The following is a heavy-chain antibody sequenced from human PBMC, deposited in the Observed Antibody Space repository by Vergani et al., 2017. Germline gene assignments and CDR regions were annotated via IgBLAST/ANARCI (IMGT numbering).Heavy chain of an antibody. D-gene: IGHD3-16*01. J-gene: IGHJ3*02. V-gene: IGHV1-69*18. Sequence: QVQLVQSGAEVKKPGSSVKVSCKASGGTFSSYAISWVRQAPGQGLEWMGRIIPIFGTANYAQKFQGRVTITADESTSTAYMERNSLRSEDTAVYYCARNRDYVWGSYSGGPFAFDIWGQGTMVTVSS. CDR2: IIPIFGTA. CDR3: ARNRDYVWGSYSGGPFAFDI. CDR1: GGTFSSYA.